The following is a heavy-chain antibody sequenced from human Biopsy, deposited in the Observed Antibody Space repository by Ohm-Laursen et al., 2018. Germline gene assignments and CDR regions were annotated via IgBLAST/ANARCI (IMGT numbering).Heavy chain of an antibody. D-gene: IGHD4-23*01. J-gene: IGHJ1*01. CDR2: IFYSANT. CDR1: GVSINGGRYY. Sequence: TLSLTWTVSGVSINGGRYYWNWIRHHPGKGLEWIGNIFYSANTYYNPSLKSRVTISVDTSKNQFSLKLSSVTAADTAVYYCARGSNEYGGLYFPHWGQGTLVTVSS. CDR3: ARGSNEYGGLYFPH. V-gene: IGHV4-31*02.